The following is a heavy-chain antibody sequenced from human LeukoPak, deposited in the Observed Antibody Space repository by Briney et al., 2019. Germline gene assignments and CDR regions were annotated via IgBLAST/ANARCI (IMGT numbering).Heavy chain of an antibody. CDR3: ATFYYYYMDV. J-gene: IGHJ6*03. CDR1: GFTFSSYA. CDR2: ISYDGSNK. Sequence: PGGSLRLSCAASGFTFSSYAMHWVRQAPGKGLEWVAVISYDGSNKYYADSVKGRFTISRDNAKNSLYLQMNSLRAGDTAVYYCATFYYYYMDVWGKGTTVTVSS. V-gene: IGHV3-30*04.